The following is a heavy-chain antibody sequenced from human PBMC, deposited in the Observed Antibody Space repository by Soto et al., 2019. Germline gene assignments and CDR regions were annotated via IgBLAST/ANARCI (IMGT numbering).Heavy chain of an antibody. CDR3: ARGGGYSGYLGGY. D-gene: IGHD5-12*01. CDR1: GGSFSGYF. CDR2: INHSGST. J-gene: IGHJ4*02. V-gene: IGHV4-34*01. Sequence: PSETLSLTCAVYGGSFSGYFLSWIRQPPGKGLEWIGEINHSGSTNYNPSLKSRVTISIDTSKNQFSLKLSSVTAADTAVYYCARGGGYSGYLGGYWGQGTLVTVYS.